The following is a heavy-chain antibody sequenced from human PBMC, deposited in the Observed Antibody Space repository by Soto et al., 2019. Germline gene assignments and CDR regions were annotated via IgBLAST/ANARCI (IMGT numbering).Heavy chain of an antibody. D-gene: IGHD3-10*01. J-gene: IGHJ5*02. V-gene: IGHV4-30-2*01. CDR3: ARCLSWFGELSWFEP. CDR2: IYHSGST. CDR1: GGSIRSGGYS. Sequence: PSETMSLTCAVSGGSIRSGGYSWSWIRQPPGKGLEWIGYIYHSGSTYYNPSLKSRVTISVDRSKNQFSLKLISVTAADTAVYYCARCLSWFGELSWFEPCGQGTLVTVTS.